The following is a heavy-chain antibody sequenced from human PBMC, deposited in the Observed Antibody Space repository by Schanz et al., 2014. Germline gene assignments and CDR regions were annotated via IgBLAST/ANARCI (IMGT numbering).Heavy chain of an antibody. D-gene: IGHD5-18*01. Sequence: EVQLVESGGGLVQPGGSLRLSCTASGFTFSSYSMNWVRQAPGKGLEWVSYIGNGGVTIYYADSVKGRFTVSRDNAKNSVYLQMNNLRAEDTAVYYCVRVSFADPRVDRGMDRDIDYWGQGTLVAVSS. V-gene: IGHV3-48*04. CDR3: VRVSFADPRVDRGMDRDIDY. CDR1: GFTFSSYS. CDR2: IGNGGVTI. J-gene: IGHJ4*02.